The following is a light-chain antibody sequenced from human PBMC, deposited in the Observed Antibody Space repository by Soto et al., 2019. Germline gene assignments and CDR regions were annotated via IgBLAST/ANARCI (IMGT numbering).Light chain of an antibody. CDR3: CSYAGSYTL. Sequence: QSALTQPRSVSGSPGQSVTISCTGTSSDVGGYNYVSWYQQHPGKAPKLMIYDVSKRPSGVPDRFSGSKSGNTASLTISGLQAEYEADYYCCSYAGSYTLLGGGTKLTVL. CDR2: DVS. V-gene: IGLV2-11*01. J-gene: IGLJ2*01. CDR1: SSDVGGYNY.